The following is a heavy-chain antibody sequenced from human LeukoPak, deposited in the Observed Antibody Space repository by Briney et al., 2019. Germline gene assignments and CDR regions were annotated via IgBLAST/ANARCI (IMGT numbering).Heavy chain of an antibody. Sequence: GGSLRLSCAASGFTFSDHSMSWIRQAPGKGLTWVSYISSSTYTKYADSVKGRFTISRDNAKKSLYLQMNSPRAEDTAVYYCARDNYDSSGYYFDWGQGTLVTVSS. CDR1: GFTFSDHS. J-gene: IGHJ4*02. CDR3: ARDNYDSSGYYFD. V-gene: IGHV3-11*06. D-gene: IGHD3-22*01. CDR2: ISSSTYT.